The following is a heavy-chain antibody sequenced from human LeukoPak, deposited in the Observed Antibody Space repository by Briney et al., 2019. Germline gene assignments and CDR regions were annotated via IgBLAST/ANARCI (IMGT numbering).Heavy chain of an antibody. CDR1: GLSFSNYG. J-gene: IGHJ4*02. V-gene: IGHV3-33*06. Sequence: PGGSLRLSCAASGLSFSNYGMYWVRQAPGKGLEWVAVIWYNGGNKYYADSVKGRFTISRDNSKNTLYLQMNSLRAEDTAIYYCGKDIGSGRVDYWGQGTLVTVSS. CDR2: IWYNGGNK. CDR3: GKDIGSGRVDY. D-gene: IGHD2-15*01.